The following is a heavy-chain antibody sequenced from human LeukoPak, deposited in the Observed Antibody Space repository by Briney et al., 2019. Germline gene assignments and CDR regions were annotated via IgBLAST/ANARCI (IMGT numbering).Heavy chain of an antibody. Sequence: GGSLRLSCAASGFTFSNCAVSWVRQAPEKGLEWVSGISGSGSSTYYADSVKGRFTISRDNSKNTLYLQMNSLRAEDTAVYYCATPNYYDSSGNYFDYWGQGTLVTVSS. CDR3: ATPNYYDSSGNYFDY. D-gene: IGHD3-22*01. J-gene: IGHJ4*02. V-gene: IGHV3-23*01. CDR2: ISGSGSST. CDR1: GFTFSNCA.